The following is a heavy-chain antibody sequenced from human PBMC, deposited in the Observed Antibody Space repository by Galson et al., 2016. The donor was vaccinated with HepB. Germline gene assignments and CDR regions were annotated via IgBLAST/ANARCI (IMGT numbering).Heavy chain of an antibody. CDR1: GFTFSYHG. J-gene: IGHJ4*02. CDR3: VKVGHYWGDFDY. V-gene: IGHV3-30*18. D-gene: IGHD7-27*01. Sequence: SLRLSCAASGFTFSYHGMHWVRQAPGKGLEWVAVISYDGSKTYYADFVKGRFTISRDTSKKTLYLQMNSLRPEDTAFYYCVKVGHYWGDFDYWGQGTLVTVSS. CDR2: ISYDGSKT.